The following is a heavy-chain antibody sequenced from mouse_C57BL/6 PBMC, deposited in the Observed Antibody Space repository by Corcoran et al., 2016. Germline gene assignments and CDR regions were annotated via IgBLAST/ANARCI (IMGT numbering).Heavy chain of an antibody. D-gene: IGHD1-1*01. CDR2: IYPGDGDT. V-gene: IGHV1-80*01. CDR3: ASRSFYYYGPSDWYFDV. Sequence: QVQLQQSGAELVKPGASVKISCKASGYAFSSYWMNWVKQRPGKGLEWIGQIYPGDGDTNYNGKFKGKATLTADKSSSTAYMQLSSLTSEDSAVYFCASRSFYYYGPSDWYFDVWGTGTTVTVSS. CDR1: GYAFSSYW. J-gene: IGHJ1*03.